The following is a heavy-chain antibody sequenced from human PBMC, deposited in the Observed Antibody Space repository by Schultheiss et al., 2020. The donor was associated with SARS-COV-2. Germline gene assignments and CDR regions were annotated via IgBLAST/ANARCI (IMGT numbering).Heavy chain of an antibody. D-gene: IGHD6-19*01. V-gene: IGHV3-21*01. CDR2: ISSSSSYI. Sequence: GGSLRLSCAASGFTFSSYDMNWVRQAPGKGLEWVSSISSSSSYIYYADSVKGRFTISRDNAKNSLYLQMNSLRAEDTAVYYCARGGRKAVAAVDYWGQGTLVTVSS. J-gene: IGHJ4*02. CDR3: ARGGRKAVAAVDY. CDR1: GFTFSSYD.